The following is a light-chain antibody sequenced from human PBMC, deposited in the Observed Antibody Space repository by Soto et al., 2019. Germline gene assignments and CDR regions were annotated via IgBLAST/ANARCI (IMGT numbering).Light chain of an antibody. V-gene: IGKV3-15*01. CDR1: QSVSSN. Sequence: EIVMTQSPATLSVSPGERATLSCRASQSVSSNLAWYQQKPGQAPRLLIYGASTRATGIPARFSGSGSGTEFTLTISSLQSEDFAVYYCQQYNNWPRTFGQGPKVESK. CDR2: GAS. CDR3: QQYNNWPRT. J-gene: IGKJ1*01.